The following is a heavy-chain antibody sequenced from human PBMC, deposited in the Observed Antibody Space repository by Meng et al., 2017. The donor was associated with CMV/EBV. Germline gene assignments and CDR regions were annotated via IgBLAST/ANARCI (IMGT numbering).Heavy chain of an antibody. J-gene: IGHJ4*02. V-gene: IGHV3-15*07. D-gene: IGHD4/OR15-4a*01. CDR1: DLPVSNVV. CDR2: IKGEADGGTT. Sequence: CGGSDLPVSNVVMNWVRQAPGKGQEWVGRIKGEADGGTTDYDEPVRDRFIISRDDSKNTVYLEMKSLQVDDAAVYSCIYGANYYFDYWGPGTLVTVSS. CDR3: IYGANYYFDY.